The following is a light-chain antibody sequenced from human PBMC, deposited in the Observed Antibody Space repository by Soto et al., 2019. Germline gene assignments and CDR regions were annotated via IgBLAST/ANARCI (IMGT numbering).Light chain of an antibody. Sequence: IHLTQSPSAMSASLGDRVTITCRASQGIKNWLAWYQQKPGKAPNLLIYTGSSLQSGVPSRFSGSGSGTDFTLTINSLQPEDFATYYCQQAASFPITFGQGTRLEIK. V-gene: IGKV1-12*01. CDR3: QQAASFPIT. CDR1: QGIKNW. CDR2: TGS. J-gene: IGKJ5*01.